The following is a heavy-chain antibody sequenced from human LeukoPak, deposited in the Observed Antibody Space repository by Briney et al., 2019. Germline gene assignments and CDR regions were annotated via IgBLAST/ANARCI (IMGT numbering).Heavy chain of an antibody. CDR1: GFIFTNAW. CDR2: IKSKSDGGTT. CDR3: VTEGRFALSFDY. D-gene: IGHD3-3*01. V-gene: IGHV3-15*01. J-gene: IGHJ4*02. Sequence: GGSVRLSCAASGFIFTNAWMSWVRQAPGRGLEWVGRIKSKSDGGTTDYAAPVKGRFTISRDDSKKTLYLQMNSLTTEDTAVYYCVTEGRFALSFDYGGRGTVVTVSS.